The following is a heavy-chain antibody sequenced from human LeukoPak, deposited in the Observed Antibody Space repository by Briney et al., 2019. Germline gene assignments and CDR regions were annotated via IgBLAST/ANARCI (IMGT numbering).Heavy chain of an antibody. CDR3: ARGPPAKPGTGYYYGMDV. CDR1: SGSISSSSYY. D-gene: IGHD2-2*01. V-gene: IGHV4-39*01. J-gene: IGHJ6*02. Sequence: SETLSLTCTVSSGSISSSSYYWGWIRQSPGRGLEWIGSIYYRGSTFYKPSLKGRVTISVDTSKNQFSLKLSSVTAADTAVYYRARGPPAKPGTGYYYGMDVWGQGTTVTVSS. CDR2: IYYRGST.